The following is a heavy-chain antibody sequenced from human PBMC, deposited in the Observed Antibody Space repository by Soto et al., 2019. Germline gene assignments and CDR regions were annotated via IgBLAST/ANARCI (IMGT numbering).Heavy chain of an antibody. J-gene: IGHJ5*02. CDR3: ARGSKPNILTGYYRAWWFDP. Sequence: SQTLSLTCAVYGGSFGGYYWSRIRQHPRKGLEWIGEINQSGSTNYNPSLKSRVTISVDTSKNQFSLKLSSVTAADTAVYYCARGSKPNILTGYYRAWWFDPWGQGTLVTVSS. D-gene: IGHD3-9*01. V-gene: IGHV4-34*01. CDR2: INQSGST. CDR1: GGSFGGYY.